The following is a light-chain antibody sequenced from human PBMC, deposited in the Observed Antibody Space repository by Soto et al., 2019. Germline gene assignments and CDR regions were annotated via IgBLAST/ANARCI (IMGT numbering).Light chain of an antibody. CDR3: AAWDDRLNVL. J-gene: IGLJ2*01. Sequence: QSVLTQSPSASGTPGQRVTISCSGNTSNIGSNYVSWYQHLPGTAPKLLISRDNQRPSEVPDRFSGSKSGTSASLAISGLRSRDEGDYYCAAWDDRLNVLFGGGTKLTVL. V-gene: IGLV1-47*01. CDR2: RDN. CDR1: TSNIGSNY.